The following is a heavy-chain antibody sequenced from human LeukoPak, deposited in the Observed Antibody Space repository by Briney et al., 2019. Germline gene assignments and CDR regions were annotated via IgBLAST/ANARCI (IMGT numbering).Heavy chain of an antibody. J-gene: IGHJ6*02. CDR1: GGSVSNHY. CDR2: VFYSGGT. D-gene: IGHD2-21*02. Sequence: PSETLSLTCPVSGGSVSNHYWSWIRQPPGKGLEWIGYVFYSGGTNYNPSLKSRVTISLDTSKNQLSLNLSSVTAADTAVYYCVREIRLPPNYYYGMDVWGQGTTVTVSS. V-gene: IGHV4-59*02. CDR3: VREIRLPPNYYYGMDV.